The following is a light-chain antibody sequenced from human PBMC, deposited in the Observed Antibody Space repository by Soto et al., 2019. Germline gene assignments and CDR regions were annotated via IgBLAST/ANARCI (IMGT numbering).Light chain of an antibody. CDR2: DVS. V-gene: IGLV2-14*03. Sequence: QSVLGQPSSASWSRGQSISISCTGTNSDVGRYNYVSWFQQHPGKVPKLIIYDVSNWPSGVSDRFSGSKSGNTASLTISGLQPEDEADYYCSSFTSSSTFVFGTGTKVTVL. CDR1: NSDVGRYNY. CDR3: SSFTSSSTFV. J-gene: IGLJ1*01.